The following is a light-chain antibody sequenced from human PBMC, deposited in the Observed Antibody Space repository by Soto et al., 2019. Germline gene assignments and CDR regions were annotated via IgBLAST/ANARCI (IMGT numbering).Light chain of an antibody. Sequence: EIVLTQSPGTLSLSPGERATLSCRASQSVSNNYLAWYQQKPGQAPRFLIYAASNRATGIQDRFSGSGSGTEFTLTIRRLEPEDFAVYYCQQYGSSGTFGQGTKVEI. CDR1: QSVSNNY. V-gene: IGKV3-20*01. CDR3: QQYGSSGT. CDR2: AAS. J-gene: IGKJ1*01.